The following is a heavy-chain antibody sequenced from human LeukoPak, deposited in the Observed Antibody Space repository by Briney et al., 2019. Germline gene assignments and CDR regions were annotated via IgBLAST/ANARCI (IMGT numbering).Heavy chain of an antibody. V-gene: IGHV4-59*08. J-gene: IGHJ4*02. CDR1: GGSISTYY. CDR3: ARHFPFDSTGLLDY. Sequence: SETLSLTCTVSGGSISTYYWSWIRQSPGRGLEWIGYTYSSGSTNYNPFLKSRVTISVDTSKNQFSLKLSSVTAADTAVYYCARHFPFDSTGLLDYWGQGTLVTVSS. D-gene: IGHD3-22*01. CDR2: TYSSGST.